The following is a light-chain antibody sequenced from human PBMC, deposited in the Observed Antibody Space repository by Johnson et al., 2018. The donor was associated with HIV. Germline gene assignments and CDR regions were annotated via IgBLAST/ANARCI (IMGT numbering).Light chain of an antibody. CDR3: GTWDSILSYV. J-gene: IGLJ1*01. CDR2: DHN. CDR1: SSNIGNNY. V-gene: IGLV1-51*01. Sequence: QSVLTQAPSVSAAPGQKVTISCSGSSSNIGNNYVSWYQQLPGTAPKLLIYDHNKRPSGIPDRFSGSKSGTTATLGTTGLQTGDEADYYCGTWDSILSYVFGTGTKVTVL.